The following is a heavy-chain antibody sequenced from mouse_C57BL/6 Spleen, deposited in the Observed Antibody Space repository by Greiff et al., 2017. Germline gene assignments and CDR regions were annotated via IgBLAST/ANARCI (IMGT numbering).Heavy chain of an antibody. CDR2: IDPSDSYT. J-gene: IGHJ2*01. D-gene: IGHD4-1*01. V-gene: IGHV1-69*01. CDR1: GYTFTSYW. Sequence: QVQLQQPGAELVMPGASVKLSCKASGYTFTSYWMHWVKQRPGQGLEWIGEIDPSDSYTNYNQKFKGKSTLTVDKSSSTAYMQLSSLTSEDSAVYYCARTPQTGTDYFDYWGQGTTLTVSS. CDR3: ARTPQTGTDYFDY.